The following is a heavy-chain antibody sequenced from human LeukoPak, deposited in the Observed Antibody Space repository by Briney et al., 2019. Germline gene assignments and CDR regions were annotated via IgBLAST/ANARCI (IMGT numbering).Heavy chain of an antibody. Sequence: SETLSLTCAVSGNSLSRSYYWGWIRQPPGKGLEWVGNIYHSGSTYYNPSLKSRVAISVDTSRNQFSLRLNSVTPADTAVYYCARDWDGFDIWGQGTVVTVSS. CDR1: GNSLSRSYY. V-gene: IGHV4-38-2*02. CDR3: ARDWDGFDI. CDR2: IYHSGST. J-gene: IGHJ3*02.